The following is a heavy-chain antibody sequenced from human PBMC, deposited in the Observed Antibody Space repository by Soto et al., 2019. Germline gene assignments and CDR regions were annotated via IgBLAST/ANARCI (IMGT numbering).Heavy chain of an antibody. CDR3: ARLQIITAYYVYYYYYMDV. J-gene: IGHJ6*03. D-gene: IGHD3-9*01. Sequence: QLQLQESGPGLVKPSETLSLTCTVSGCSISSSSYYWGWIRQPPGKGLEWIGSIYYSGSTYYNPSLKRIFTISVDKSKNQFSLKLSSVSAADTAVYYCARLQIITAYYVYYYYYMDVWGKGTTVTVS. CDR1: GCSISSSSYY. V-gene: IGHV4-39*01. CDR2: IYYSGST.